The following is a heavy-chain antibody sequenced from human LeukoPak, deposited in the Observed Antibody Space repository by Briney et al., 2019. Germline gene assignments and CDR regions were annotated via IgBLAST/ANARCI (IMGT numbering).Heavy chain of an antibody. V-gene: IGHV3-66*01. CDR3: ARDRGGAFDI. D-gene: IGHD3-16*01. CDR2: IYSGGST. CDR1: GFTVSSNY. J-gene: IGHJ3*02. Sequence: GGSLRLSCAASGFTVSSNYMSWVRQAPWKGLEWVSVIYSGGSTYYADSVKGRFTISRDNSKNTLYLQMNSLRAEDTVVYYCARDRGGAFDIWGQGTMVTVSS.